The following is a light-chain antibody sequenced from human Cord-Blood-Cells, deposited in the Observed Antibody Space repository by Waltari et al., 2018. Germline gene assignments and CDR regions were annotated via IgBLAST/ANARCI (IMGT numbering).Light chain of an antibody. V-gene: IGLV2-23*02. CDR1: SSDVGSYKL. CDR2: AVS. J-gene: IGLJ1*01. Sequence: QSALTQPASVSGSPGQSITISCTGTSSDVGSYKLVSWYQQHPGKAPKLMIYAVSKRPSGVSNRFSGSKSGNTASLTISGLQADDEADYYCCSYAGSSTPYVFGTGTKVTVL. CDR3: CSYAGSSTPYV.